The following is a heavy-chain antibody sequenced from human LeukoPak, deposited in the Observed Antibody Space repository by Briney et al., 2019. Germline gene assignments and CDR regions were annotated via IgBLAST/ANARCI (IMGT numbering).Heavy chain of an antibody. CDR2: IDSDGIIT. D-gene: IGHD3-16*01. CDR1: GFTFSNYR. Sequence: GGSLRLSCAASGFTFSNYRMHWVRQAPEEGLVWVSLIDSDGIITTYADSVKSRFTISRDNAKNTLYLQMNSLRAEDTAVYYCARIGGFNAFDYWGQGTLVTASS. J-gene: IGHJ4*02. V-gene: IGHV3-74*01. CDR3: ARIGGFNAFDY.